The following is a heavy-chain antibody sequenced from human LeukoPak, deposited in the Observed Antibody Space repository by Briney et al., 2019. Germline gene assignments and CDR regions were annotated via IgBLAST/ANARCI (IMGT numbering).Heavy chain of an antibody. J-gene: IGHJ4*02. D-gene: IGHD6-19*01. CDR2: IIPILGIA. CDR1: GGTFSSYA. CDR3: ARDQGSSSGGAFDY. V-gene: IGHV1-69*04. Sequence: GASVKVSCKASGGTFSSYAISWVRQAPGQGLEWMGRIIPILGIANYAQKLQGRVTMTTDTSTSTAYMELRSLRSDDTAVYYCARDQGSSSGGAFDYWGQGTLVTVSS.